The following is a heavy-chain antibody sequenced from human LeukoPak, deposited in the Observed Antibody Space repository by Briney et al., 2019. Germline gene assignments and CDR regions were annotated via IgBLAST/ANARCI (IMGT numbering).Heavy chain of an antibody. CDR2: ISSSSSYI. Sequence: PGGSLRLSCAASGFTFSAYNMNWVRQAPGKGLEWVSSISSSSSYIYYADSVKGRFTISRDNAKNSLYLQMNSLRAEDTAVYYCARDPAGYSYGEDDWNYWGQGTLVTVSS. D-gene: IGHD5-18*01. CDR3: ARDPAGYSYGEDDWNY. CDR1: GFTFSAYN. J-gene: IGHJ4*02. V-gene: IGHV3-21*01.